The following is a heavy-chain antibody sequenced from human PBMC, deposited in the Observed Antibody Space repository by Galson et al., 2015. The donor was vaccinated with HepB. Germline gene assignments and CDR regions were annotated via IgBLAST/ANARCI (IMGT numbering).Heavy chain of an antibody. CDR1: GFTFSSYA. CDR3: ARPPRAGPAGYWGAFDI. Sequence: SLRLSCAASGFTFSSYAMHWVRQAPGKGLEWVAVISYDGSNKYYADSVKGRFTISRDNSKNTLYLQMNSLRAEDTAVYYCARPPRAGPAGYWGAFDIWGQGTMVTVSS. D-gene: IGHD7-27*01. V-gene: IGHV3-30-3*01. CDR2: ISYDGSNK. J-gene: IGHJ3*02.